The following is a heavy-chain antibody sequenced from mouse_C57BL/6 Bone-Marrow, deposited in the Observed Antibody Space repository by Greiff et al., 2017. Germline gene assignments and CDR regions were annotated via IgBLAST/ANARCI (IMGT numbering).Heavy chain of an antibody. CDR1: GYTFTSYG. Sequence: VQLQQSGAELARPGASVKLSCKASGYTFTSYGISWVKQRTGQGLEWIGEIYPRSGNTYYNEKFTGKATLTADKSSSTAYMELRSLTSEDSAVYFCARLYDCYYGAMDYWGQGTSVTVSS. V-gene: IGHV1-81*01. CDR3: ARLYDCYYGAMDY. D-gene: IGHD2-3*01. CDR2: IYPRSGNT. J-gene: IGHJ4*01.